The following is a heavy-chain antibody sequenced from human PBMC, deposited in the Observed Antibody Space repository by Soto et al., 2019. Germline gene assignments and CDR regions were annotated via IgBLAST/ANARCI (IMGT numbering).Heavy chain of an antibody. CDR2: ISYDGSNK. Sequence: QVQLEQSGGGVVQPGTSLRLSCAASGITLRSYAMHWVRQAPGKGLEWVALISYDGSNKYYADSVEGRFTISKDNFKNTLDLQMNSLRLEDTAVYYCTTLRGLDFWGQGATVTVSS. D-gene: IGHD3-16*01. CDR1: GITLRSYA. CDR3: TTLRGLDF. V-gene: IGHV3-30-3*01. J-gene: IGHJ6*02.